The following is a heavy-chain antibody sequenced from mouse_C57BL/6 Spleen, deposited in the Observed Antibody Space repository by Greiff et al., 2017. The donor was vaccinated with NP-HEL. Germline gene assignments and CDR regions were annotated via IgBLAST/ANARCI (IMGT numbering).Heavy chain of an antibody. V-gene: IGHV1-66*01. CDR2: IYPGSGNT. Sequence: QVQLQQSGPELVKPGASVKISCKASGYSFTSYYIHWVKQRPGQGLEWIGWIYPGSGNTKYNEKFKGKATLTADTSSSTAYMQLSSLTSEDSAVYYCAREAGYDYAMDYWGQGTSVTVSS. CDR1: GYSFTSYY. J-gene: IGHJ4*01. CDR3: AREAGYDYAMDY. D-gene: IGHD2-2*01.